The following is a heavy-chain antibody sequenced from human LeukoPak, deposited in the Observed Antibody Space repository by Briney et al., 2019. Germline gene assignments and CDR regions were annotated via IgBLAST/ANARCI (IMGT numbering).Heavy chain of an antibody. V-gene: IGHV4-59*01. J-gene: IGHJ4*02. CDR3: AKARGAYYFDY. D-gene: IGHD4/OR15-4a*01. Sequence: SETLSLTCTLSGDSLSGYNWSCIRHTPGGGLDRIGYIYHSGSTNYNPSLKSRVTMSVDTSKNQLSLKLSSVTAADSAVYYCAKARGAYYFDYWGQGTLVTVSS. CDR1: GDSLSGYN. CDR2: IYHSGST.